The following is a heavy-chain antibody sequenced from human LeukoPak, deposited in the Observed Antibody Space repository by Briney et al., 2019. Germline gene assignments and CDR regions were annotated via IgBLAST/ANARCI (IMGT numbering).Heavy chain of an antibody. D-gene: IGHD2-15*01. CDR1: GFTFDDYA. V-gene: IGHV3-9*03. CDR3: AKDIGSALSNWFDP. Sequence: PGGSLRLSCAASGFTFDDYAMHWVRQAPGKGLEWVSGISWNSGSTGYADSVKGRFTISRDNAKNSLYLQMNSLRAEDMALYYCAKDIGSALSNWFDPWGQGTLVTVSS. CDR2: ISWNSGST. J-gene: IGHJ5*02.